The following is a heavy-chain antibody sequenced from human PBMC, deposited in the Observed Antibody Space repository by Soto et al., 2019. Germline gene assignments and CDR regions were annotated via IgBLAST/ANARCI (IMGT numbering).Heavy chain of an antibody. CDR1: GYTFTNYA. V-gene: IGHV1-18*01. CDR2: ISAYNGNT. J-gene: IGHJ4*02. Sequence: QVQLVQSGAEVKKPGASVKVSCKASGYTFTNYAISWVRQAPGQGLEWMGWISAYNGNTNYAQKPPGKINMTPDQSPNTGYIEPRSLRSYGKAVYFRARGSPPVDYWGQGTLVTVSS. CDR3: ARGSPPVDY.